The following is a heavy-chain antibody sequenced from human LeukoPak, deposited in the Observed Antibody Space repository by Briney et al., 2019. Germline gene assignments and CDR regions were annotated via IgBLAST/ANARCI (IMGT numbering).Heavy chain of an antibody. CDR3: AKGSSGWYENWYFDL. J-gene: IGHJ2*01. D-gene: IGHD6-19*01. CDR1: GFTFSSYG. CDR2: IPYDGLNR. V-gene: IGHV3-30*02. Sequence: GGSLRLSCAASGFTFSSYGIHWVRQAPGKGLEWVTFIPYDGLNRIYADSVEGRFTVSRDNSKNTVYLQMNSLRAEDTAVYYCAKGSSGWYENWYFDLWGRGTLVTVSS.